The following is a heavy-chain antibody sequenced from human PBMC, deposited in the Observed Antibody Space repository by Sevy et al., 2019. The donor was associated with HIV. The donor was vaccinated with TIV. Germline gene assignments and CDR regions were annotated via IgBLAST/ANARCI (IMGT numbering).Heavy chain of an antibody. J-gene: IGHJ6*02. CDR3: ARDDGYCTGGVCPPGYYYGMDV. CDR1: GFTFSSYS. D-gene: IGHD2-8*02. Sequence: GGSLRLSCAASGFTFSSYSMNWVRQAPGKGLEWVSYISSSSSTIYYADSVKGRFTISRDNAKNSLYLQMNSLRAEDTAVYYWARDDGYCTGGVCPPGYYYGMDVWGQGTTVTVSS. CDR2: ISSSSSTI. V-gene: IGHV3-48*01.